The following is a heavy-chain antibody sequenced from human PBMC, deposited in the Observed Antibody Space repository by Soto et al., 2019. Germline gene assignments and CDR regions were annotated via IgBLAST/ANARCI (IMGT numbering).Heavy chain of an antibody. J-gene: IGHJ4*02. CDR2: ITWNSRVL. CDR1: GLNFDDFA. D-gene: IGHD3-3*01. V-gene: IGHV3-9*01. Sequence: SLRLSCVGTGLNFDDFAMHWVRQAPGKGLEWVSGITWNSRVLAYADSVKGRFTISRDNARNSLYLQMDSLRDEDTALYYCAKGRYDFWSPYYFDSWGQGTLVTV. CDR3: AKGRYDFWSPYYFDS.